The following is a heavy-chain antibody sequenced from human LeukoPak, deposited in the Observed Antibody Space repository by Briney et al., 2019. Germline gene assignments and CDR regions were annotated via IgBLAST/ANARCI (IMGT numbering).Heavy chain of an antibody. CDR3: AKDRSFDSGWRFDY. V-gene: IGHV3-9*01. J-gene: IGHJ4*02. CDR2: ISWNSGSI. D-gene: IGHD6-19*01. Sequence: PGRSLRLSCAASGFTFDDYAMHWVRQAPGKGLEWVSGISWNSGSIGYADSVKGRFTISRDNAKNSLYLQMNSLRAEDTASYYCAKDRSFDSGWRFDYWGQGTLVTVSS. CDR1: GFTFDDYA.